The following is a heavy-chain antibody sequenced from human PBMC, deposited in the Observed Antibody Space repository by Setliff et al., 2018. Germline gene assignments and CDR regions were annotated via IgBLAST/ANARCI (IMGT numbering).Heavy chain of an antibody. CDR1: GGSISSSNR. CDR3: ARVRSYGSGNYYYYYYDMDV. CDR2: IYYSGST. J-gene: IGHJ6*02. Sequence: PSETLSLTCAVSGGSISSSNRWSWVRQPPGKGLEWIGSIYYSGSTYYNPSLKSRVTISVDTSKNQFSLKLSSVTAADTALYYCARVRSYGSGNYYYYYYDMDVWGQGTTVTVS. D-gene: IGHD3-10*01. V-gene: IGHV4-4*02.